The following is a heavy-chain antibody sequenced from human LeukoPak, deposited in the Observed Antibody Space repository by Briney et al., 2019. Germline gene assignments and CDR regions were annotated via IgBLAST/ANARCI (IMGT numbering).Heavy chain of an antibody. J-gene: IGHJ4*02. D-gene: IGHD5-18*01. V-gene: IGHV3-13*01. CDR1: GFTLGRHA. CDR2: LASGSQT. CDR3: VREARGYHYTCFDY. Sequence: PGGSLRLSCTASGFTLGRHAMHWVRQTTGEGLEWVAALASGSQTFYAGSVKGRFTVSREDAKNSLYLQMNSLRAGDTAVYYCVREARGYHYTCFDYWGQGTLVTVSS.